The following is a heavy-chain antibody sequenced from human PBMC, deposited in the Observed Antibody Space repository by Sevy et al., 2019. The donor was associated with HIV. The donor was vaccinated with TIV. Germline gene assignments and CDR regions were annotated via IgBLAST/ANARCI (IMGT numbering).Heavy chain of an antibody. CDR2: IIPIFGTA. D-gene: IGHD6-13*01. Sequence: ASVKVSCKASGGTFSSYAISWVRQAPGQGLEWVGGIIPIFGTANYAQKFQGRVTITADESTSTAYMELSSLRSEDTAVYYCARSSSSWYIFDYWGQGTLVTVSS. V-gene: IGHV1-69*13. CDR3: ARSSSSWYIFDY. CDR1: GGTFSSYA. J-gene: IGHJ4*02.